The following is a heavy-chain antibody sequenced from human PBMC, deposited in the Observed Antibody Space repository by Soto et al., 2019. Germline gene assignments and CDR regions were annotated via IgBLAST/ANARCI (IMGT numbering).Heavy chain of an antibody. Sequence: GESVKISYKGSGYSFTSYWIGWVRQMPGKGLEWMGIIYPGDSDTRYSPSFQGQVTISADKSISTAYLQWSSLKASDTAMYYCASTHYFFLVSYDAQHFERWGQRTRVT. CDR3: ASTHYFFLVSYDAQHFER. CDR1: GYSFTSYW. V-gene: IGHV5-51*01. CDR2: IYPGDSDT. D-gene: IGHD3-3*01. J-gene: IGHJ3*01.